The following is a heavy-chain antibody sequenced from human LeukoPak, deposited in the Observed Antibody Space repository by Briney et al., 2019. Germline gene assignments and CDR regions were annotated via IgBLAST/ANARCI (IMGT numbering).Heavy chain of an antibody. CDR2: IWYDGSNK. Sequence: GGSLRLSCAASGFTFSSHGMHWVRQAPGKGLEWVAVIWYDGSNKYYADSVKGRFTISRDNSKNTLYLQMNSLRAEDTAVYYCARDIYGDCWGAYYYYYGMDVWGQGTTVTVSS. V-gene: IGHV3-33*01. CDR3: ARDIYGDCWGAYYYYYGMDV. J-gene: IGHJ6*02. CDR1: GFTFSSHG. D-gene: IGHD4-17*01.